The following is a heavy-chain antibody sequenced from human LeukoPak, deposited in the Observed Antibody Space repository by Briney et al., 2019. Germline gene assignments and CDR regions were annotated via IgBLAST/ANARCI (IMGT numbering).Heavy chain of an antibody. D-gene: IGHD1-7*01. CDR3: ARVSVEVPSYFDY. CDR2: ISSSSSTI. V-gene: IGHV3-48*01. CDR1: GFTFSSYS. J-gene: IGHJ4*02. Sequence: QPGGSLRLSCAASGFTFSSYSMNWVRQAPGKGLEWVSYISSSSSTIYYADSVKGRFTISRDNAKKSLYLQMNSLRAEDTAVYYCARVSVEVPSYFDYWGQGTLVTVSS.